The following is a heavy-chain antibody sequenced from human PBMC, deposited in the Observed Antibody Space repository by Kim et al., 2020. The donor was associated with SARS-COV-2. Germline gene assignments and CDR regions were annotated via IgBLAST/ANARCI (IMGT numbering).Heavy chain of an antibody. J-gene: IGHJ4*02. CDR3: ARGGGSGYDLWGGVDY. V-gene: IGHV1-69*01. D-gene: IGHD5-12*01. Sequence: KFQGRVTITADESTSTAYMELSSLRSEDTAVYYCARGGGSGYDLWGGVDYWGQGTLVTVSS.